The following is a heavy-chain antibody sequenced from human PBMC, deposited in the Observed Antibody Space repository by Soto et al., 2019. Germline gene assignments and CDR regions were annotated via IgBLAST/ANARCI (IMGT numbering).Heavy chain of an antibody. CDR2: TYYRSKWYN. Sequence: PSQTLSLTCAISGDSVSSNSAAWNWIRQSPSRGLEWLGRTYYRSKWYNDYAASVKSRITINPDTSKNHFSLQLNSVTPEDTAVYYCARVRECSGGTCYIPFDDWGKGTLVTVSS. D-gene: IGHD2-15*01. J-gene: IGHJ4*02. CDR3: ARVRECSGGTCYIPFDD. V-gene: IGHV6-1*01. CDR1: GDSVSSNSAA.